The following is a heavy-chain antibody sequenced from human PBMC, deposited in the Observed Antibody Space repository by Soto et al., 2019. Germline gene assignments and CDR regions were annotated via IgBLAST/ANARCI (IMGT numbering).Heavy chain of an antibody. CDR1: GYTFTSYD. J-gene: IGHJ4*02. V-gene: IGHV1-8*01. CDR3: ARGELGYCSGGSCYLFDS. D-gene: IGHD2-15*01. CDR2: MNPNSGNT. Sequence: ASVKVSCKASGYTFTSYDINWVRQATGQGLEWMGWMNPNSGNTGYAQKFQGRVTMTRNTSISTAYMELSSLRSEDTAVYYCARGELGYCSGGSCYLFDSWGQGTLVTAPQ.